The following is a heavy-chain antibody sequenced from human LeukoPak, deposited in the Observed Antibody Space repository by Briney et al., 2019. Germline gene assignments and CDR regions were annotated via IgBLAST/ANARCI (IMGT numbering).Heavy chain of an antibody. CDR2: IWYDGSNK. J-gene: IGHJ4*02. CDR3: ARDLAAAGMFDY. Sequence: PGGSLRLSCAASGFTFSSYGMHWVRQAPGKGLEWVAVIWYDGSNKYYADSVKGRFTISRDNSKNTLYLQMNSLRAEDTAVYYCARDLAAAGMFDYWGQGTLVTVSS. V-gene: IGHV3-33*01. D-gene: IGHD6-13*01. CDR1: GFTFSSYG.